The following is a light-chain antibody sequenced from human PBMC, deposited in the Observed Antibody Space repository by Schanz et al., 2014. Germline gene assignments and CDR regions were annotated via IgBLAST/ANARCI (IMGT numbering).Light chain of an antibody. CDR3: HSYGGEGYV. CDR1: YSNIGAGYN. Sequence: QSVLTQPPSASGAPGQRVTISCTGSYSNIGAGYNVHWYRQLPGAAPTLLIYGNSNRPSGVSDRFSGSKSGASASLAITGLQADDEADYYCHSYGGEGYVFGTGTKLTVL. J-gene: IGLJ1*01. CDR2: GNS. V-gene: IGLV1-40*01.